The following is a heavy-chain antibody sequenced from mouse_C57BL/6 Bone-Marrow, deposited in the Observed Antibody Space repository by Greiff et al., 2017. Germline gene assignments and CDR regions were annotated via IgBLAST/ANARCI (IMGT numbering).Heavy chain of an antibody. CDR3: ARNCGSSLDY. V-gene: IGHV1-82*01. CDR1: GYAFSSSW. D-gene: IGHD1-1*01. CDR2: IYPGDGDT. J-gene: IGHJ2*01. Sequence: VQLQQSGPELVKPGASVKISCKASGYAFSSSWMNWVKQRPGKGLEWIGRIYPGDGDTNYNGKFKGKATLTADKSSSTAYMQLSSLTSEDSAVYFCARNCGSSLDYWGQGTTLTVSS.